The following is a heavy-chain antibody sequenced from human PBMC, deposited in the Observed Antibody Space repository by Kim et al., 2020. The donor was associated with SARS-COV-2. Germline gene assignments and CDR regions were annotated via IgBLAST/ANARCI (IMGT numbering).Heavy chain of an antibody. V-gene: IGHV3-23*01. CDR2: ISESGGNT. D-gene: IGHD2-2*02. CDR1: GFTFSRDD. Sequence: GGSLRLSCAASGFTFSRDDMSWVRRAPGKGLEWVSTISESGGNTYYGASVKSRFTISRDNSRETLFLLMNSLRAAATAIYYCSKNPTARGYTGLGHWGQG. J-gene: IGHJ1*01. CDR3: SKNPTARGYTGLGH.